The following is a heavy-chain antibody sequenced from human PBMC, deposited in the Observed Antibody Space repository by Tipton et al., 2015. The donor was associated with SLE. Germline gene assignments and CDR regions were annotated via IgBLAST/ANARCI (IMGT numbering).Heavy chain of an antibody. CDR2: IKPISGTT. CDR1: GGTFDNYA. CDR3: ARDQVSMRWEGFDP. J-gene: IGHJ5*02. V-gene: IGHV1-69*05. D-gene: IGHD1-26*01. Sequence: QSGPEVKKPGSSAKVSCKASGGTFDNYAISWVRQAPGQGLEWMGRIKPISGTTNYAQKFEGRVTFTTDESTTTTFMELSSLRSEDTALYFCARDQVSMRWEGFDPWGQGTLVTVSS.